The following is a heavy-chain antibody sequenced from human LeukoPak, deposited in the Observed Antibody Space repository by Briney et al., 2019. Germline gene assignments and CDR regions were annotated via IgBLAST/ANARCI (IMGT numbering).Heavy chain of an antibody. CDR1: GGSISGYY. CDR2: IYYSGST. Sequence: SETLSLTCTVSGGSISGYYWSWIRQPPGKGLEWIGYIYYSGSTNYNPSLKSRVTISVDTSKNQFSLKLSSVTAADTAVYYCAGYIVATKGWFDPWGQGTLVTVSS. J-gene: IGHJ5*02. CDR3: AGYIVATKGWFDP. V-gene: IGHV4-59*01. D-gene: IGHD5-12*01.